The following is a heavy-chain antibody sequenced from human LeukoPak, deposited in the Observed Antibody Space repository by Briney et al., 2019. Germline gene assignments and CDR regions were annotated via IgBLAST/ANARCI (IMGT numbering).Heavy chain of an antibody. CDR2: IYYSGST. Sequence: PSETLSLTCTVSGGSVSSGSYYWSWIRQPPGKGLEWIGYIYYSGSTNYNPSLKNGDTISVDTSKNQFSLKLSSVTAADTAVYYCARGGDGYSQRLDYWGQGTLVTVSS. V-gene: IGHV4-61*01. CDR1: GGSVSSGSYY. D-gene: IGHD5-24*01. CDR3: ARGGDGYSQRLDY. J-gene: IGHJ4*02.